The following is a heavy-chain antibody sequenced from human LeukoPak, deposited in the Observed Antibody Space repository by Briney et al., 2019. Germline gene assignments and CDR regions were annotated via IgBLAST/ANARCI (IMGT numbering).Heavy chain of an antibody. D-gene: IGHD3-22*01. CDR2: ISNSGSNT. J-gene: IGHJ4*02. CDR1: GFTFSDYY. CDR3: ARFFYDSSGYYPGALDY. Sequence: GGSLRLSCAASGFTFSDYYMSWIRQAPGKGLEWASYISNSGSNTKYADSVKGRFTISRDNAKNSLYLQMNSLRAEDTAMYYCARFFYDSSGYYPGALDYWGPGVLVTVSS. V-gene: IGHV3-11*03.